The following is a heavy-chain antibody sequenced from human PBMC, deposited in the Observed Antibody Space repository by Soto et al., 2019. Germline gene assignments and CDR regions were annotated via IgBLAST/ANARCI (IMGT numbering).Heavy chain of an antibody. CDR2: INTNTGNP. V-gene: IGHV7-4-1*01. J-gene: IGHJ6*02. D-gene: IGHD5-18*01. Sequence: GASVKVSCKASGYTFTSYAMNWVRQAPGQGLEWMGWINTNTGNPTYAQGFTGRFVFSLDTSVSTAYLQICSLKAEDTAVYYCARGIQLWSGHDYGMDVWGQGTTVTVSS. CDR1: GYTFTSYA. CDR3: ARGIQLWSGHDYGMDV.